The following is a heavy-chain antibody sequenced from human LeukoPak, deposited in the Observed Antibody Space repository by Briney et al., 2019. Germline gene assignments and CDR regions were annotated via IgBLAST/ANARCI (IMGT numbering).Heavy chain of an antibody. CDR3: AKDQYSSGYYPFDY. CDR2: ISGSGGGT. D-gene: IGHD3-22*01. J-gene: IGHJ4*02. V-gene: IGHV3-23*01. Sequence: PGESLRLSWAASGFTFATYSMNWVRQAPGKWLEWVSGISGSGGGTYYADSVKGRFTISRDDSKNTVYLDLNSLRGEDTAVYYCAKDQYSSGYYPFDYWGQGTLVTVSS. CDR1: GFTFATYS.